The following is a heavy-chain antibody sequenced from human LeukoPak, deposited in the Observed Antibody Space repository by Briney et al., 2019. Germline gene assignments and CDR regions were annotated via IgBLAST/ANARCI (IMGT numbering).Heavy chain of an antibody. CDR3: ARDDYGGNDYFDY. D-gene: IGHD4-23*01. V-gene: IGHV3-21*01. J-gene: IGHJ4*02. CDR1: GFTFISYS. Sequence: GGSLRLSCAASGFTFISYSINWVRQAPGKGLEWVSSISGSSDDIYYAASVKGRFTISRDNAKNSLYLQMNSLRAEDTAVYYCARDDYGGNDYFDYWGQGTLVTVSS. CDR2: ISGSSDDI.